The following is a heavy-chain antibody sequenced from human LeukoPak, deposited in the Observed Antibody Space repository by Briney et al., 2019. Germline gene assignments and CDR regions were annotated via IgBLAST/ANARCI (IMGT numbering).Heavy chain of an antibody. CDR3: ARGRYCGSTSCFFDY. J-gene: IGHJ4*02. CDR2: IIPIFGTA. D-gene: IGHD2-2*01. V-gene: IGHV1-69*06. Sequence: SVKVSCKASGGTFSSYAISWVRQAPGQGLEWMGGIIPIFGTANYAQKFQGRVTITADKSTSTAYMELSSLRSEDTAVYYCARGRYCGSTSCFFDYWGQGTLVTVSS. CDR1: GGTFSSYA.